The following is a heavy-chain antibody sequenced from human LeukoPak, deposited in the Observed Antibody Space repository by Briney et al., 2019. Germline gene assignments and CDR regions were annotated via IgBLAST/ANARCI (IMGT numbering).Heavy chain of an antibody. J-gene: IGHJ4*02. CDR1: GGSISSYY. CDR3: ARVATAVAGISANYFDY. Sequence: SETLSLTCTVSGGSISSYYWSWIRQPAGKGLEWIGRIYTSGSTNYNPSLKSRVTMSVDTSKDQFSLKLSSVTAADTAVYYCARVATAVAGISANYFDYWGQGTLVTVSS. D-gene: IGHD6-19*01. CDR2: IYTSGST. V-gene: IGHV4-4*07.